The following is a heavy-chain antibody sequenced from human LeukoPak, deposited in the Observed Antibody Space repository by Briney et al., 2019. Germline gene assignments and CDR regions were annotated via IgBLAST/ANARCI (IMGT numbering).Heavy chain of an antibody. Sequence: SETLSLTCTVSGGSISSYYWSWIRQPAGKGLEWIGRIYTSGSTNYNPSLKSRVTMSVDTSKNQFSLKLSSVTAADTAVYYCAGDCYDYVWGRYRYYFDYCGQGTLVTVSS. D-gene: IGHD3-16*02. J-gene: IGHJ4*02. V-gene: IGHV4-4*07. CDR2: IYTSGST. CDR3: AGDCYDYVWGRYRYYFDY. CDR1: GGSISSYY.